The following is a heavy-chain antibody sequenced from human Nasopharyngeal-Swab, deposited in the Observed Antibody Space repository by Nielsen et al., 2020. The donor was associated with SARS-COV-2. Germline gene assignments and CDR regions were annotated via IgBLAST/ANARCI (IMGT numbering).Heavy chain of an antibody. Sequence: ASVKVSCKASGYTFNTYGITWVRQAPGQGLEWMGWINTNTGNPTYAQGFTGRFVFSLDTSVSTAYLQISSLKAEDTAVYYCARDEKSQGIFGVVISGQWWFDPWGQGTLVTVSS. J-gene: IGHJ5*02. CDR3: ARDEKSQGIFGVVISGQWWFDP. CDR1: GYTFNTYG. V-gene: IGHV7-4-1*02. D-gene: IGHD3-3*01. CDR2: INTNTGNP.